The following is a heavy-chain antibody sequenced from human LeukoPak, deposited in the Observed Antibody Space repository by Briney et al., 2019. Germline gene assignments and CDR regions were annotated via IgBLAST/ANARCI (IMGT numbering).Heavy chain of an antibody. Sequence: SETLSLACAVSGGSISSGGYSWSWIRQPPGKGLEWIGYIYHSGSTYYNPSLKSRVTTSVDRSKNQFSLKLSSVTAADTAVYYCARGETGTTYNNWFDPWGQGTLVTVSS. D-gene: IGHD1-1*01. J-gene: IGHJ5*02. CDR1: GGSISSGGYS. V-gene: IGHV4-30-2*01. CDR3: ARGETGTTYNNWFDP. CDR2: IYHSGST.